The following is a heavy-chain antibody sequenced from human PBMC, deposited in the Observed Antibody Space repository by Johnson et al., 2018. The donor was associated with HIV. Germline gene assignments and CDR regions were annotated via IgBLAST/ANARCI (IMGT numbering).Heavy chain of an antibody. V-gene: IGHV3-30*02. CDR3: ARGREGGNYQGGAFDI. CDR1: GFTFSSYG. J-gene: IGHJ3*02. D-gene: IGHD1-26*01. CDR2: IRYDGSNK. Sequence: QVQLVESGGGVVQPGGSLRLSCAASGFTFSSYGMHWVRQAPGKGLEWVAFIRYDGSNKYYADSVQGRFTISRDNSKNTLYLQINSLRAEDTAVYYCARGREGGNYQGGAFDIWGQGTMVTVSS.